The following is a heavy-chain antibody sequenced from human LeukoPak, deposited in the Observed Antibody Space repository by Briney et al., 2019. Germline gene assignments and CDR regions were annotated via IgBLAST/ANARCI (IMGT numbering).Heavy chain of an antibody. D-gene: IGHD3-22*01. J-gene: IGHJ4*02. CDR3: AGSAYYRDFDY. Sequence: GGSLRLSCAASGFTFTTYWMSWVRQAPGKGLEWVANIKQDGTEKYYVDSVKGRFTISRDNAKNSLYLQMNSPRAEDTAVYYCAGSAYYRDFDYWGQGTLVTVSS. CDR1: GFTFTTYW. CDR2: IKQDGTEK. V-gene: IGHV3-7*01.